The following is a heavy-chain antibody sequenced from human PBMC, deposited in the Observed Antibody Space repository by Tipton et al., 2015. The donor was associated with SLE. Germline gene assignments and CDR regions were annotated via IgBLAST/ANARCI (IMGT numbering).Heavy chain of an antibody. J-gene: IGHJ4*02. CDR2: IYYSGSA. Sequence: LRLSCTVSGGSISSSIYYWGWIRQPPGKGLEWIGNIYYSGSAYYNPSLNSRVTISVDTSKNQFSLKLSSVAAADTAVYYCARLVGAYDILTGYYQRYFDYWGQGTLVTVSS. CDR3: ARLVGAYDILTGYYQRYFDY. V-gene: IGHV4-39*01. D-gene: IGHD3-9*01. CDR1: GGSISSSIYY.